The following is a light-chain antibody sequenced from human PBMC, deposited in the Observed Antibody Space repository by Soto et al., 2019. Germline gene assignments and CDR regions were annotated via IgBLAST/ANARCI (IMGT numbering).Light chain of an antibody. CDR1: QSVSSN. J-gene: IGKJ1*01. Sequence: EIVMTQSPATLSVSPGERATLSCRASQSVSSNVAWSQQKPGQDTRLRIYGASSRDTGIPDRGSCSGSWTDVTLTISRLEPDDLAVYYGHQYGTSPRTFGQGTKVDIK. V-gene: IGKV3-20*01. CDR2: GAS. CDR3: HQYGTSPRT.